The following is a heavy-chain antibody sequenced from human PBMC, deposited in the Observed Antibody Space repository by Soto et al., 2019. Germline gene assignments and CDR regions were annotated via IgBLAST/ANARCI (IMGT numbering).Heavy chain of an antibody. CDR1: GAAISCFY. D-gene: IGHD1-1*01. Sequence: SETLSLTCTVSGAAISCFYWSWIRKSAGKGLEWIGRIYATGTTDYNPSLKSRVMMSVDTSKKQFSLKLRSVTAADTAVYYCVRDGTKTLRDWFDPWGQGISVTVPQ. J-gene: IGHJ5*02. V-gene: IGHV4-4*07. CDR2: IYATGTT. CDR3: VRDGTKTLRDWFDP.